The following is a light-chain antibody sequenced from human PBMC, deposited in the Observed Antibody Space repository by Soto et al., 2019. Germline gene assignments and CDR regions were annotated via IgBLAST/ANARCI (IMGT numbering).Light chain of an antibody. CDR2: DVT. V-gene: IGLV2-14*03. Sequence: QSALTQPASASGCPGQSITISCTGSSSDVGHYDYVSWFQQHPGRAPTLLIYDVTYRPSGVSNRFSGAKSGSTASLTISGLRTEDEANYYCSSYTGTSTQVFGTGNKVTVL. CDR3: SSYTGTSTQV. CDR1: SSDVGHYDY. J-gene: IGLJ1*01.